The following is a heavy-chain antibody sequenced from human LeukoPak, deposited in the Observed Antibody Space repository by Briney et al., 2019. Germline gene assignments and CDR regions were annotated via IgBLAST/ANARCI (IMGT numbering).Heavy chain of an antibody. Sequence: PSETLSLTCTVSGGSISSYYWSWIRQPPGKGLEWIGYIYYSGSTNYNPSLKSRVTMSVDTSKNQFSLKLSSVTAADTAVYYCARDRPDCSSTSCYISYYYYGMDVWGQGTTVTVSS. CDR2: IYYSGST. V-gene: IGHV4-59*12. CDR1: GGSISSYY. CDR3: ARDRPDCSSTSCYISYYYYGMDV. J-gene: IGHJ6*02. D-gene: IGHD2-2*02.